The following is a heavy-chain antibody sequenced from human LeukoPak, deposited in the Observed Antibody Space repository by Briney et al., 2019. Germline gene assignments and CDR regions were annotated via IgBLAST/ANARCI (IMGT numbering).Heavy chain of an antibody. D-gene: IGHD2/OR15-2a*01. CDR2: ISGSGGST. CDR3: ASNRRWYYGMDV. Sequence: GGSLRLSCAASGFTFISYAMSWVRQAPGKGLEWVSAISGSGGSTYYADSVKGRFTISRDNSKNTLYLQMNSLRAEDTAVYYCASNRRWYYGMDVWGQGTTVTVSS. V-gene: IGHV3-23*01. J-gene: IGHJ6*02. CDR1: GFTFISYA.